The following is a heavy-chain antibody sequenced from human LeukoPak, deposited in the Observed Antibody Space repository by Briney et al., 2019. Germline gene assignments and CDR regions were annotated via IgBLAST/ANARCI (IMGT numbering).Heavy chain of an antibody. V-gene: IGHV3-23*01. J-gene: IGHJ4*02. CDR1: GFSFNNYA. D-gene: IGHD4-17*01. CDR2: ISGSVDTT. CDR3: AKRANYGDFDY. Sequence: GGSLRLSCVASGFSFNNYAMNWVRQASGKGLEWVSVISGSVDTTYYADSVKGRFTISRDNSKNTLYLQMNNLRADDTAVYYCAKRANYGDFDYWGQGTLVTVSS.